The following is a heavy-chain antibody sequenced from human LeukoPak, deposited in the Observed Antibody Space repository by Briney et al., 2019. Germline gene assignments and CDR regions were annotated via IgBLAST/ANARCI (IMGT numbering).Heavy chain of an antibody. J-gene: IGHJ4*02. CDR3: AKESPYCSGGSCYKGTFDY. V-gene: IGHV3-9*01. D-gene: IGHD2-15*01. CDR2: ISWNSGSI. CDR1: GFTFDDYA. Sequence: GGSLRLSCAASGFTFDDYAMHWVRQAPGKGLEWVSGISWNSGSIGYADSVKGRFTISRDNAKNSLYLQMNSLRAEDTALYYCAKESPYCSGGSCYKGTFDYWGQGTLVTVSS.